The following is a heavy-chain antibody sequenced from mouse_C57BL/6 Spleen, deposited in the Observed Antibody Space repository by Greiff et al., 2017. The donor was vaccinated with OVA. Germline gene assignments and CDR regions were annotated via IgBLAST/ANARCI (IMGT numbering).Heavy chain of an antibody. CDR1: GFTFSSYA. CDR2: ICSGGDYT. V-gene: IGHV5-9-1*02. J-gene: IGHJ1*03. Sequence: EVQRVESGEGLVKPGGSLKLSCAASGFTFSSYAMSWVRQTPEKRLEWVAYICSGGDYTYYADTVKGRFTISRDNARNTLYLQMSSLKSEDTAMDYCTRDGSSLWYFDVWGTGTTVTVSS. CDR3: TRDGSSLWYFDV. D-gene: IGHD1-1*01.